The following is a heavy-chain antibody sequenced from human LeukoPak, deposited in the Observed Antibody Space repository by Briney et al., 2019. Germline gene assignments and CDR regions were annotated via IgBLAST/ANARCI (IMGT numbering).Heavy chain of an antibody. CDR1: EDSFTNYW. CDR3: ARHDSSGSSDAFDI. V-gene: IGHV5-51*01. Sequence: GESLKISCKGSEDSFTNYWIGWVRQMPGKGLECMGIIYPGDSDTRYSPSFQGQVTISADKSISTAYLQWSSLKASDTAMYYCARHDSSGSSDAFDIWGQGTMVTVSS. D-gene: IGHD1-26*01. CDR2: IYPGDSDT. J-gene: IGHJ3*02.